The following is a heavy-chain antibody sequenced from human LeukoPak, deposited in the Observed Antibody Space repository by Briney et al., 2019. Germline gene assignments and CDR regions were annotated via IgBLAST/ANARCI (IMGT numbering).Heavy chain of an antibody. Sequence: PSETLSLTCTVSGGSISSYYWSWIRQPAGKGLEWIGRIYTSGSTNYNPSLKSRVTISVDTSKNQFSLKLSSVTAADTAVYYCASGGYSGYDTPPFDYWGQGTLVTVSS. CDR3: ASGGYSGYDTPPFDY. CDR1: GGSISSYY. J-gene: IGHJ4*02. D-gene: IGHD5-12*01. CDR2: IYTSGST. V-gene: IGHV4-4*07.